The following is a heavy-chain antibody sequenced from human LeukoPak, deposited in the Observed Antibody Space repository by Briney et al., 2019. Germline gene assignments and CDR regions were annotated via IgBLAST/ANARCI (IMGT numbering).Heavy chain of an antibody. CDR2: ISWNSGST. CDR3: AKVRQQLGDDAFDI. Sequence: PGGSLRLSCAASGFTFDDYAMHWVRQAPGKGLEWVSGISWNSGSTGYADSVKGRFTISRDNAKNSLYLQMNSLRAEDTALYYCAKVRQQLGDDAFDIWGQGTMVTVSS. D-gene: IGHD6-13*01. J-gene: IGHJ3*02. CDR1: GFTFDDYA. V-gene: IGHV3-9*01.